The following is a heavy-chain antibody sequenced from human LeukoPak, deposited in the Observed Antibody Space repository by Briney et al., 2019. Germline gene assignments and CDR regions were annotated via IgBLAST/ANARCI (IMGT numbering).Heavy chain of an antibody. V-gene: IGHV3-30*02. CDR3: AKVPESDP. CDR1: GFTFSSYV. J-gene: IGHJ5*02. Sequence: PGGSLRLSCAPSGFTFSSYVMHWVRQTPGKGLEWVAFIRYDGSDKHYADSVKGRFTISGDNSKNTLYLQMNSLRAEDTAVYYCAKVPESDPWGQGTLVTVSS. CDR2: IRYDGSDK.